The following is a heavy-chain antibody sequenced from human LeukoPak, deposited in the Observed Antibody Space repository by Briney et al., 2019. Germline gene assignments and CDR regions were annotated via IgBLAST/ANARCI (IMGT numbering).Heavy chain of an antibody. D-gene: IGHD4-17*01. CDR3: ARGRYGPRDY. Sequence: SETLSLTCAVYGGSFSGYYWSWIRQPPGKGLEWIGEINHSGSTNYNPSLKSRVTISVDTSKNQFSPKLSSVTAADTAVYYCARGRYGPRDYWGQGTLVTVSS. V-gene: IGHV4-34*01. CDR1: GGSFSGYY. CDR2: INHSGST. J-gene: IGHJ4*02.